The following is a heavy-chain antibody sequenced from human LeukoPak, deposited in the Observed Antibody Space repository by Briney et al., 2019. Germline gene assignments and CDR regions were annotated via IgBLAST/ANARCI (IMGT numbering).Heavy chain of an antibody. J-gene: IGHJ4*02. CDR1: GYTFTSYA. CDR2: INAGNGNT. V-gene: IGHV1-3*01. D-gene: IGHD6-19*01. CDR3: ARGDYSSGWYYFDY. Sequence: GASVKVSCKASGYTFTSYAMHWVRQAPGQRLEWMGWINAGNGNTKYSQKFQGRVTITRDTSASTAYMELSCLRSEDTAVYYCARGDYSSGWYYFDYWGQGTLVTVSS.